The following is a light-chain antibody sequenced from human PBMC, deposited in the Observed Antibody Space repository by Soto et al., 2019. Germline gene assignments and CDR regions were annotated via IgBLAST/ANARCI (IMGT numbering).Light chain of an antibody. CDR3: QQYNSYPLT. CDR2: DAS. Sequence: DNPMTQSPSTPAASLRDRVTITCRASQSISSWLAWYQQKPGKAPKLLIYDASSLESGVPSRFSGSGSGTEFTLTISSLQPDDFATYYCQQYNSYPLTFGGGTKVDI. CDR1: QSISSW. J-gene: IGKJ4*01. V-gene: IGKV1-5*01.